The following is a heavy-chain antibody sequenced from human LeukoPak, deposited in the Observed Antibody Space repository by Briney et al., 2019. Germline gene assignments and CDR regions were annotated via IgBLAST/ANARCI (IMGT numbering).Heavy chain of an antibody. CDR2: IYYSGNT. CDR1: GGSISSSSYY. J-gene: IGHJ4*02. Sequence: SETLSLTCTVSGGSISSSSYYWGWIRQPPGKGLEWIGSIYYSGNTYYNPSLKSRVTISVDTSKNQFSLKLSSVTAADTAVYYCASEYCSGGSCHSKIALPYWGQGTLVTVSS. V-gene: IGHV4-39*01. CDR3: ASEYCSGGSCHSKIALPY. D-gene: IGHD2-15*01.